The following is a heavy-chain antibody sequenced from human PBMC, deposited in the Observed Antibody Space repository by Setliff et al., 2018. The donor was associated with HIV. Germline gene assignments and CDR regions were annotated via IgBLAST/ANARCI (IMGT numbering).Heavy chain of an antibody. CDR2: ISGSGGVM. CDR3: VKGYDVLTANPDS. V-gene: IGHV3-11*01. D-gene: IGHD3-9*01. CDR1: GFSFSDYF. J-gene: IGHJ4*02. Sequence: PGGSLRLSCAVSGFSFSDYFMTWIRQAPGKGLEWVSYISGSGGVMAYADSVKGRFTISRDNAKNSLYLQMNSLRPEDTAFYYCVKGYDVLTANPDSWGQGTLVTVS.